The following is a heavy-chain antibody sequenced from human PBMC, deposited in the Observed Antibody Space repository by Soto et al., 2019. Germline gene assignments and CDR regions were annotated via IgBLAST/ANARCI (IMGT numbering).Heavy chain of an antibody. CDR3: ARRPYYYDSSGYRGWFDP. CDR2: IYPGDSDT. Sequence: GESLKISCKGSGYSFTSYWIGWVRQMPGKGLEWMGIIYPGDSDTRYSPSFQGQVTISADKSISTAYLQWSSLKASDTAMYYCARRPYYYDSSGYRGWFDPWGQGTLVTVSS. D-gene: IGHD3-22*01. CDR1: GYSFTSYW. V-gene: IGHV5-51*01. J-gene: IGHJ5*02.